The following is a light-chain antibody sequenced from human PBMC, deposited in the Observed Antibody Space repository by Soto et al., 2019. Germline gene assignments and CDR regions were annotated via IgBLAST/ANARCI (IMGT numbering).Light chain of an antibody. J-gene: IGKJ1*01. V-gene: IGKV3-15*01. Sequence: EIVMTQSPATLSVSPGERATLSCRASQSVSSNLAWYQQKPGQAPRLLIYGASTRATGIPARFSGSGSGTEFTLTISSLQSEHFAVYYCQQYNNWFRTFGQGTKVEIK. CDR1: QSVSSN. CDR3: QQYNNWFRT. CDR2: GAS.